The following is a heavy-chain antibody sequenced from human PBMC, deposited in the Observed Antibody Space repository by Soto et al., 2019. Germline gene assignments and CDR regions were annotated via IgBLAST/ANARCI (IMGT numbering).Heavy chain of an antibody. J-gene: IGHJ4*02. Sequence: XSVKVSCKASGGTFSSYAISWVRQAPGQGLEWMGGIIPIFGTANYAQKFQGRVTITADESTSTAYMELSSLRSEDTAVYYCARGTYYYDSSGYHLYWGQGTLVTVSS. CDR2: IIPIFGTA. CDR1: GGTFSSYA. CDR3: ARGTYYYDSSGYHLY. D-gene: IGHD3-22*01. V-gene: IGHV1-69*13.